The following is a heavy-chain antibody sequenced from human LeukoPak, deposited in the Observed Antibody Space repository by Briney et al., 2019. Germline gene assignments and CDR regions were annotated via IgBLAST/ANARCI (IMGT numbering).Heavy chain of an antibody. V-gene: IGHV4-4*07. CDR3: ARLIVGATRYYYGMDV. Sequence: SETLSLTCTVSGGSISSYYWSWIRQPAGKGLEWIGRIYTGGSTNYNPSLKSRVTMSVDTSKNQFSLKLSSVTAADTAVYYCARLIVGATRYYYGMDVWGQGTTVTVSS. D-gene: IGHD1-26*01. J-gene: IGHJ6*02. CDR1: GGSISSYY. CDR2: IYTGGST.